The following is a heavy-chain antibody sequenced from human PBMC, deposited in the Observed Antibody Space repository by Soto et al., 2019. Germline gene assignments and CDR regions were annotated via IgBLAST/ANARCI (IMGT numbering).Heavy chain of an antibody. CDR2: ISGSGGST. CDR1: GFTFSSYA. CDR3: ARSIMITFGGVIAVADYFDY. D-gene: IGHD3-16*02. V-gene: IGHV3-23*01. Sequence: GESLKISCAASGFTFSSYAMSWVRQAPGKGLEWVSAISGSGGSTYYADSVKGRFTISRDNSKNTLYLQMNSLRAEDTAVYYCARSIMITFGGVIAVADYFDYWGQGTLVTVSS. J-gene: IGHJ4*02.